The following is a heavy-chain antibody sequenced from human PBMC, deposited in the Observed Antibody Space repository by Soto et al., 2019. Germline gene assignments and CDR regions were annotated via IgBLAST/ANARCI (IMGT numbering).Heavy chain of an antibody. Sequence: GASVKVSCKASGGTFSNYAISWVRQAPGQGLEWMGGIILPFGTPNYAQKFQGRVTITADESMTTAYMELSGLRSEDTAVYYCARVYYDSSGSQFDYWGQGTLVTVSS. CDR3: ARVYYDSSGSQFDY. CDR1: GGTFSNYA. D-gene: IGHD3-22*01. V-gene: IGHV1-69*13. CDR2: IILPFGTP. J-gene: IGHJ4*02.